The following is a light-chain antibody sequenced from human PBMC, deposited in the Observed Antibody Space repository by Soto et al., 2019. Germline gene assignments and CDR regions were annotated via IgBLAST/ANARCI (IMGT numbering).Light chain of an antibody. J-gene: IGLJ2*01. CDR3: SSYTSSSTLV. CDR2: DVS. V-gene: IGLV2-14*01. CDR1: SSDVGGYNY. Sequence: QSALTQPASVSGSPGQSITLSCTGTSSDVGGYNYVSWYQQNPGKAPKLMIYDVSNRPSGVSNRFSGSQSGNTASLTISGLQAEDEADYYCSSYTSSSTLVFGGGTKLTVL.